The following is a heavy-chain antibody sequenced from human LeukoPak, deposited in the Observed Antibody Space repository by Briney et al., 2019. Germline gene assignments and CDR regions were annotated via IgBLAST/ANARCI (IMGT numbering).Heavy chain of an antibody. J-gene: IGHJ4*02. CDR1: GYSFISYD. CDR2: MNPNSGYA. V-gene: IGHV1-8*02. D-gene: IGHD3-10*01. CDR3: ARGEYYGSGSWGY. Sequence: ASVKVSCKASGYSFISYDINWVRQAPGQGLEWMGWMNPNSGYAGFAQKFQGRVTSTRDTSTGTAYLELSSFRSEDTAVYFCARGEYYGSGSWGYWGQGTLVTVSS.